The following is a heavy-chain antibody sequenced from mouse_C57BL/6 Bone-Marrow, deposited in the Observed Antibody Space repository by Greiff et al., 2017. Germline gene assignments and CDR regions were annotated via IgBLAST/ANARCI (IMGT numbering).Heavy chain of an antibody. V-gene: IGHV14-4*01. J-gene: IGHJ2*01. CDR3: SSCDGNYFDF. Sequence: EVKVEESGAELVRPGASVKLSCTASGFNIKDDYIHWVKQRPEQGLEWIGWIDPEIGDTEYASKFQGKATITSDTSSNTAYLQLSSLTSEDTAVYYCSSCDGNYFDFWGQGTPLTVAS. D-gene: IGHD2-3*01. CDR1: GFNIKDDY. CDR2: IDPEIGDT.